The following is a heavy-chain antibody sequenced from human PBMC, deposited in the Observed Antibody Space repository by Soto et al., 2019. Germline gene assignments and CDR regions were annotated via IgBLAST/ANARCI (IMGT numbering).Heavy chain of an antibody. Sequence: PSQTMPLTCAVSGYYIRSGYYRGWIRQPPGKGLEWIGSIYHSGSTYYNPSLKSRVTISVDTSKNQFSLKLSSVTAADTAVYYCARDVSSYYDSSGYSWGQGTLVTVSS. V-gene: IGHV4-38-2*02. CDR3: ARDVSSYYDSSGYS. J-gene: IGHJ5*02. CDR2: IYHSGST. D-gene: IGHD3-22*01. CDR1: GYYIRSGYY.